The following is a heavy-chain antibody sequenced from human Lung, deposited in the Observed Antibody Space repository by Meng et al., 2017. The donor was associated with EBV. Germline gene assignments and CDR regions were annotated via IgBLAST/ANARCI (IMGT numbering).Heavy chain of an antibody. J-gene: IGHJ2*01. CDR2: INPNSGGA. CDR1: AYTFASYY. CDR3: AREGLVGDLRYFDL. D-gene: IGHD3-16*01. V-gene: IGHV1-2*06. Sequence: VHLVQSRAEVKKPGASVKVSCEASAYTFASYYMHWVRQAPGQGLEWMGRINPNSGGANYAQKFQGRVTMTRDTSISTAYMELSRLRSDDTAVYYCAREGLVGDLRYFDLWGRGTLVTVSS.